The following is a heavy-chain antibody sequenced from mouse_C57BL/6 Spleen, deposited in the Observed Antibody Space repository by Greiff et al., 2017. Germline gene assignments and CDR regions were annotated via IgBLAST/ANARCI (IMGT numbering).Heavy chain of an antibody. CDR2: IDPSDSYT. J-gene: IGHJ2*01. CDR3: ARWGYGSSYYFDY. D-gene: IGHD1-1*01. Sequence: QVQLQQPGAELVKPGASVKLSCKASGYTFTSYWMQWVKQRPGQGLEWIGEIDPSDSYTNYNQKFKGKVTLTVNTSSSTASMQPSSLTSEDSAVYYCARWGYGSSYYFDYWGQGTTLTVSS. CDR1: GYTFTSYW. V-gene: IGHV1-50*01.